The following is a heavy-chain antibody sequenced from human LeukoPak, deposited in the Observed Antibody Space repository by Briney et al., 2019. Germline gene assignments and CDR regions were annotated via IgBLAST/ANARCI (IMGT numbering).Heavy chain of an antibody. Sequence: GGSLRLSCAASGFTFSTYWMTWVRQAPGKGLEWVASIMYDGSQKYYVDSVKGRFNISRDNAKNSLYLQMNSLRVEDTAVYYCARDSSGADYYDSSGFDYWGQGILVTVSS. CDR3: ARDSSGADYYDSSGFDY. CDR2: IMYDGSQK. V-gene: IGHV3-7*01. CDR1: GFTFSTYW. J-gene: IGHJ4*02. D-gene: IGHD3-22*01.